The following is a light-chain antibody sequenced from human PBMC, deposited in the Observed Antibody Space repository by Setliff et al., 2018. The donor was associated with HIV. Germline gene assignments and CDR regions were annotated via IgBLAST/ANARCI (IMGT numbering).Light chain of an antibody. Sequence: QSALTQPPSVSGSPGQSVTISCTGTSSDVGRYNRVSWYQQPPGTAPKLTIYEVTNRPSGVPDRFSGSKSGSTASLTISGLQAEDEGDYYCSSHRSSSYVFGTGTKVTVL. V-gene: IGLV2-18*02. CDR2: EVT. CDR3: SSHRSSSYV. J-gene: IGLJ1*01. CDR1: SSDVGRYNR.